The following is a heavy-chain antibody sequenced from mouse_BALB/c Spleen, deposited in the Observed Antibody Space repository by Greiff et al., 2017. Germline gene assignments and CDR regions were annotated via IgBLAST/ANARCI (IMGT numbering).Heavy chain of an antibody. Sequence: EVKVEESGGGLVQPGGSMKLSCVASGFTFSSYWMSWVRQSPEKGLEWVAEIRLKSDNYATHYAESVKGKFTISRDDSKSRLYLQMNSLRAEDTGIYYCTGLRHAMDYWGQGTSVTVSS. J-gene: IGHJ4*01. CDR1: GFTFSSYW. V-gene: IGHV6-6*02. CDR3: TGLRHAMDY. CDR2: IRLKSDNYAT. D-gene: IGHD2-4*01.